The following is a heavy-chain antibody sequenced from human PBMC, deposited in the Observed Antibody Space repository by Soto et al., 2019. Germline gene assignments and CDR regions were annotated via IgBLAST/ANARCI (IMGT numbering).Heavy chain of an antibody. Sequence: PSETXSLTCSFSVYSITSGCYYLSWVRHHPGKGLEWVGSIYYTGDTYFNPSLKSRITVSMDTSKNEFSLKLTSVTSADTAVYFCARGAKRTRDVKNYLHLWGQGTLVTVSS. CDR1: VYSITSGCYY. J-gene: IGHJ4*02. V-gene: IGHV4-39*07. CDR3: ARGAKRTRDVKNYLHL. CDR2: IYYTGDT.